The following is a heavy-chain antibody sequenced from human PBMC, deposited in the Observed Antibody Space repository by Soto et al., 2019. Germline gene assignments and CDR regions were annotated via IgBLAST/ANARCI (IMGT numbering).Heavy chain of an antibody. D-gene: IGHD2-2*02. J-gene: IGHJ1*01. CDR3: AKGRREDIVVVPAAIVAAEYFQH. CDR1: GFTFDDYA. Sequence: GGSLRLSCAASGFTFDDYAMHWVRQAPGKGLEWVSGISWNSGSIGYADSVKGRFTISRDNAKNSLYLQMNSLRAEDTALYYWAKGRREDIVVVPAAIVAAEYFQHWGQGTLVTVSS. CDR2: ISWNSGSI. V-gene: IGHV3-9*01.